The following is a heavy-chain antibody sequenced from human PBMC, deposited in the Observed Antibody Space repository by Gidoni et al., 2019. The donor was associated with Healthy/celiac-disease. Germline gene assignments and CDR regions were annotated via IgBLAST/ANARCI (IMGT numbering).Heavy chain of an antibody. CDR2: IYHSGST. D-gene: IGHD4-17*01. CDR1: GYSISSGYY. CDR3: ARDGYGDYGY. V-gene: IGHV4-38-2*02. Sequence: QVQLQESGPGLVKPSETLSLTCAVSGYSISSGYYWGWIRQPPGKGLEWIGSIYHSGSTYYNPSLKSRVTISVDTSKNQFSLKLSSVTAADTAVYYCARDGYGDYGYWGQGTLVTVSS. J-gene: IGHJ4*02.